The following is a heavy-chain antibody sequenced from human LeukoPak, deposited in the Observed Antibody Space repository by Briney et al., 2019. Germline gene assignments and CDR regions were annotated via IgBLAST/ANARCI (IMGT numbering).Heavy chain of an antibody. CDR2: IYYSGST. D-gene: IGHD2-2*02. J-gene: IGHJ4*02. V-gene: IGHV4-59*08. CDR3: ARLPGVRYCSSSSCYTFDY. CDR1: GGSISSYY. Sequence: SETLSLTCTVSGGSISSYYWSWIRQPPGKGLGWIGYIYYSGSTNYNPSLKSRVTISVDTSKNQFSLKLTSVTAADTAVYYCARLPGVRYCSSSSCYTFDYWGQGTLVTVSS.